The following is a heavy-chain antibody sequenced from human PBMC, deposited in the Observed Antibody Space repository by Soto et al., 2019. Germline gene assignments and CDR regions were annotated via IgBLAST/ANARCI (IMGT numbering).Heavy chain of an antibody. Sequence: QVQLVQSGAEVKKPGSSVKVSCTASGGTFSSYAISWVRQAPGQGLEWMGGIIPIFGTANYAQKFQGRVTITADKSTSTAYLELSSLRSEDTAVYYCARDYYGSGSYADVFDIWGQGTMVTVSS. CDR1: GGTFSSYA. J-gene: IGHJ3*02. CDR2: IIPIFGTA. CDR3: ARDYYGSGSYADVFDI. D-gene: IGHD3-10*01. V-gene: IGHV1-69*06.